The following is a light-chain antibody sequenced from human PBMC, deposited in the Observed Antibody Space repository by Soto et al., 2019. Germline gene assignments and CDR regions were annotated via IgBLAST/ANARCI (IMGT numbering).Light chain of an antibody. Sequence: HPVLTQSPSASASLGASVKLTCTLSSGHSSYAIAWHQQQPEKGPRYLMKLNSDGSHSKGDGIPDRFSGSSSGAERYLTISSLQSEDEADYYCQTWGTGVPVFGGGTKLTVL. CDR2: LNSDGSH. CDR3: QTWGTGVPV. J-gene: IGLJ2*01. CDR1: SGHSSYA. V-gene: IGLV4-69*01.